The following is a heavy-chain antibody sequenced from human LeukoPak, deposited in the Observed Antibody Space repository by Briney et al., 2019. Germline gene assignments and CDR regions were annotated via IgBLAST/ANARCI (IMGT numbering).Heavy chain of an antibody. V-gene: IGHV3-23*01. CDR1: GFTFSSYA. CDR2: ISGSGGST. CDR3: AKDLIESQRMVRGVDY. Sequence: GGSLRLSCAASGFTFSSYAMNWVRQAPGKGLEWVSGISGSGGSTFYADFVKGRFTISRDNSKDTLYLQMNNLRAEDTALYYCAKDLIESQRMVRGVDYWGQGTLVTVSS. D-gene: IGHD3-10*01. J-gene: IGHJ4*02.